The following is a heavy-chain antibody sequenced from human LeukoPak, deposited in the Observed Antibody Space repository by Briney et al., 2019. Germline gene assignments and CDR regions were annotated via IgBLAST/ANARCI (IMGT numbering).Heavy chain of an antibody. J-gene: IGHJ6*03. V-gene: IGHV3-21*01. CDR2: ITSGSSYR. Sequence: GGSLRLSCAASGFTFSSYSINWVRQAPGKGLEWVSSITSGSSYRFYADSVKGRFTISRDNAKNSLYLQMNSLRAEDTAVYYCARDPYSGSYGNYYYYFMDVWGKGTTVTISS. D-gene: IGHD1-26*01. CDR1: GFTFSSYS. CDR3: ARDPYSGSYGNYYYYFMDV.